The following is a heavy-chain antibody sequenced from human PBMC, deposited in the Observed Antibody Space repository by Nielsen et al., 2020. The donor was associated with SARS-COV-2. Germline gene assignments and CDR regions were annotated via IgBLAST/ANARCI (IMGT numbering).Heavy chain of an antibody. J-gene: IGHJ5*02. D-gene: IGHD2/OR15-2a*01. CDR3: AKGESDFAFLHPTNWFDP. CDR1: GFTFSSYA. Sequence: GESLKISCAASGFTFSSYAVSWVRQAPGKGLEWVSAISGSGGSTYYADSVKGRFTISRDNSKNTLYLQMNSLRAEDTAVYYCAKGESDFAFLHPTNWFDPWGQGTLVTVSS. CDR2: ISGSGGST. V-gene: IGHV3-23*01.